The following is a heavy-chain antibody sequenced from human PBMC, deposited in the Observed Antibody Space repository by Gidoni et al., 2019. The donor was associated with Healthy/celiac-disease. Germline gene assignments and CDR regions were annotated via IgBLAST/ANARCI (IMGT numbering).Heavy chain of an antibody. V-gene: IGHV4-61*01. Sequence: QVQLQESGPGLVQPSETLSLTCTVSGGSVSSGSHYWSWIRQPQGKGLEWIGYIYYSGSTNYNPSLKSRVTISVDTSKNQFSLKLSSVTAADTAVYYCARAGTMVQGVRDDAFDIWGQGTMVTVSS. J-gene: IGHJ3*02. CDR2: IYYSGST. CDR3: ARAGTMVQGVRDDAFDI. D-gene: IGHD3-10*01. CDR1: GGSVSSGSHY.